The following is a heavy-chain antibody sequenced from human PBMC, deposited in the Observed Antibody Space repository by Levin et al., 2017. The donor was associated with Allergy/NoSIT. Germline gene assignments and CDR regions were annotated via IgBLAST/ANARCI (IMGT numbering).Heavy chain of an antibody. D-gene: IGHD5-18*01. CDR2: IIPIFGTA. CDR1: GGTFSSYA. CDR3: ARVRSETAMAYASGYYYGMDV. J-gene: IGHJ6*02. Sequence: GASVKVSCKASGGTFSSYAISWVRQAPGQGLEWMGGIIPIFGTANYAQKFQGRVTITADESTSTAYMELSSLRSEDTAVYYCARVRSETAMAYASGYYYGMDVWGQGTTVTVSS. V-gene: IGHV1-69*13.